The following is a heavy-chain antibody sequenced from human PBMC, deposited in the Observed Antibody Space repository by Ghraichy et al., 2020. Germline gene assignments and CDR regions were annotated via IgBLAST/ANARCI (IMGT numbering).Heavy chain of an antibody. Sequence: ASVKVSCKASGYTFTGYYMHWVRQAPGQGLEWMGWINPNSGGTNYAQKFQSRVTMTRDTSISTAYMELSRLRSDDTSVYYCARGGSGWSYLIYYYGMDVWGQGTTVTVSS. CDR3: ARGGSGWSYLIYYYGMDV. J-gene: IGHJ6*02. CDR1: GYTFTGYY. V-gene: IGHV1-2*02. CDR2: INPNSGGT. D-gene: IGHD1-26*01.